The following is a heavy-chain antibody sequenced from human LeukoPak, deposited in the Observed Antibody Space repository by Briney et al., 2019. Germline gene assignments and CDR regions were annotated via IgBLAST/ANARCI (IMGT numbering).Heavy chain of an antibody. CDR3: ARDEAMITFEGVLDY. Sequence: ASVKVSCKASGYTFTSYYMHWVRQAPGQGLEWMGIINPSGGSTSYAQKFQGRVTMTRDTSTSTVYMELSSLRSEDTAVYYCARDEAMITFEGVLDYWGQGTLVTASS. CDR1: GYTFTSYY. J-gene: IGHJ4*02. D-gene: IGHD3-16*01. V-gene: IGHV1-46*01. CDR2: INPSGGST.